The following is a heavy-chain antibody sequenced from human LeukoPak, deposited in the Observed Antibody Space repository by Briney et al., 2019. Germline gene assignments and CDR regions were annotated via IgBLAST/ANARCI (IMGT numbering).Heavy chain of an antibody. Sequence: PSEALSLTCTVSRGSISDYGYYWGWIRQSPGKGLEWIGSLFSGGDTYYNPSLKSRVTTSLDTSKDQYSLILSSVTAADTAVYYCARGRGGYSGYRYFFDYWGQGTLATVSS. J-gene: IGHJ4*02. CDR2: LFSGGDT. D-gene: IGHD5-12*01. V-gene: IGHV4-39*01. CDR1: RGSISDYGYY. CDR3: ARGRGGYSGYRYFFDY.